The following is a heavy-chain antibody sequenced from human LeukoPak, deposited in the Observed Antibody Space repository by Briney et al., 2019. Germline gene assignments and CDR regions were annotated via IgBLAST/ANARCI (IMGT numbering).Heavy chain of an antibody. D-gene: IGHD1-1*01. CDR2: IYYSGST. CDR1: GGSVSSSSYY. CDR3: ATDTTASFDYMDV. Sequence: SETLSLTCTVSGGSVSSSSYYWGWIRQPPGKGLEWIGSIYYSGSTYYNPSLKSRVTISVDTSKNQFSLRLSSVTAADTAVYYCATDTTASFDYMDVWGQGTTVTVSS. J-gene: IGHJ6*01. V-gene: IGHV4-39*01.